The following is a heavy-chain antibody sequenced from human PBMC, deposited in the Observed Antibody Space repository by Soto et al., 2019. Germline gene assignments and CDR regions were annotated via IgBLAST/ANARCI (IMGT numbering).Heavy chain of an antibody. V-gene: IGHV4-31*03. Sequence: PPETLSLTCTVSGGSISSGGYYWSWIRQHPGKGLEWIGYIYYSGSTYYNPSLKSRVTISVDTSKNQFSLKLSSVTAADTAVYYCARAPEYSYGPRFIDYWGQGTLVTVSS. D-gene: IGHD5-18*01. CDR3: ARAPEYSYGPRFIDY. CDR1: GGSISSGGYY. CDR2: IYYSGST. J-gene: IGHJ4*02.